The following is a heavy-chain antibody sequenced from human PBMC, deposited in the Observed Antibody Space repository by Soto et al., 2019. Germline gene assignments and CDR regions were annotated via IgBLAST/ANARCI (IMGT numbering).Heavy chain of an antibody. D-gene: IGHD4-17*01. CDR2: IYWDDDK. Sequence: QITLKESGPPLVKPTQTLTLTCSFSGFSLSTNGVAVGWIRQPPGKALEWLALIYWDDDKRYSPSLKHRLAISKDTSSNQVVLTITNIAPGDSATYFCAPAGDYDLLTFDHWGPGTLVTVSS. V-gene: IGHV2-5*02. J-gene: IGHJ4*02. CDR3: APAGDYDLLTFDH. CDR1: GFSLSTNGVA.